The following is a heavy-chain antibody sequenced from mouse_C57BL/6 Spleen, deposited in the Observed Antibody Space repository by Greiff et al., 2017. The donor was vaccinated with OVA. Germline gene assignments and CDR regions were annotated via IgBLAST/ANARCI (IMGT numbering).Heavy chain of an antibody. CDR3: ARYGNYAMDY. CDR2: IRNKANGYTT. J-gene: IGHJ4*01. V-gene: IGHV7-3*01. CDR1: GFTFTDYY. Sequence: EVQVVESGGGLVQPGGSLSLSCAASGFTFTDYYMSWVRLPPGKALEWLGFIRNKANGYTTEYSASVKGRFTISRDNSQSILYLQMNALRAEDSATYYCARYGNYAMDYWGQGTSVTVSS.